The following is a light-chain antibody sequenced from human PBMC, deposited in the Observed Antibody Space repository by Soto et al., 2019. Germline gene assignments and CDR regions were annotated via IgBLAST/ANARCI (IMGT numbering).Light chain of an antibody. V-gene: IGKV1-5*03. CDR1: QTISSW. Sequence: DIKMTQSPSTLSGSVGDRVTITCQASQTISSWLAWYQQKPGKAPKLLIYKASTLKSGVPSRFSGSGSGTEFTLTISSLQPDDFATYYCQQYSSYFWTFGQGTKVDI. J-gene: IGKJ1*01. CDR2: KAS. CDR3: QQYSSYFWT.